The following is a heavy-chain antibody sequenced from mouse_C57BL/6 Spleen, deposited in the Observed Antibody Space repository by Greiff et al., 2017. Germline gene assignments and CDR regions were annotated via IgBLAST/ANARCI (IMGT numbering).Heavy chain of an antibody. V-gene: IGHV1-64*01. J-gene: IGHJ2*01. CDR3: ARWNDYDEGYYFDD. CDR1: GYTFTSYW. Sequence: QVQLQQPGAELVKPGASVKLSCKASGYTFTSYWMHWVKQRPGQGLEWIGMIHPNSGSTKYNEKFKGKATLTVDKSSSTAYMQLSSLTYEDSAVYYCARWNDYDEGYYFDDWGQGTTLTVSS. D-gene: IGHD2-4*01. CDR2: IHPNSGST.